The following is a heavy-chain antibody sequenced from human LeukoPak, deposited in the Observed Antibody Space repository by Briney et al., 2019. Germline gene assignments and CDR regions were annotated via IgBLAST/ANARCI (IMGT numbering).Heavy chain of an antibody. D-gene: IGHD2-2*01. Sequence: ASVQVSCKASGYTFTSYGISWVRQAPGQGLEWMGWISAYNGNTNYAQKLQGRVTMTTDTSTSTAYMELRSLRSDDTAVYYCARVPIVVVPAAPYYYYYGMDVWGKGTTVTVSS. CDR3: ARVPIVVVPAAPYYYYYGMDV. J-gene: IGHJ6*04. V-gene: IGHV1-18*04. CDR1: GYTFTSYG. CDR2: ISAYNGNT.